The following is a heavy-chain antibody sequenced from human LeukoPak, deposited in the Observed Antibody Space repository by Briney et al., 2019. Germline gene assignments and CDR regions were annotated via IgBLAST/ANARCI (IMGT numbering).Heavy chain of an antibody. V-gene: IGHV4-59*01. CDR2: IYYSGST. CDR1: GDSINGFY. CDR3: ARVTGYRIEDYFDY. J-gene: IGHJ4*02. D-gene: IGHD6-13*01. Sequence: SETLSLTCTVSGDSINGFYWSWIRQPPGKGLEWIGYIYYSGSTNYNPSLKSRVTISVDTSKNQFSLKLRSVTAADTAVYYCARVTGYRIEDYFDYWGQGTLVTVSS.